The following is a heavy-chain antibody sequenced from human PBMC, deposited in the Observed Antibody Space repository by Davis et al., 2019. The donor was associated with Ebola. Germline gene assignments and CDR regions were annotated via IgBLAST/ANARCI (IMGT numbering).Heavy chain of an antibody. CDR2: IRSKAYGGKP. D-gene: IGHD3-3*01. CDR3: GRGFSFVGY. V-gene: IGHV3-49*04. CDR1: GFTLGNYA. Sequence: GESLKISCRVSGFTLGNYALNWVRQAPGKGLEWVGFIRSKAYGGKPAYAASVKGRFTISRDDSKSIAYLQMDSLKIEDTAVYYCGRGFSFVGYWGQGTLVTVSS. J-gene: IGHJ4*02.